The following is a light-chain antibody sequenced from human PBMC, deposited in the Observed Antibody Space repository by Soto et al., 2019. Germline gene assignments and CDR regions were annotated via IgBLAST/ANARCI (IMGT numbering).Light chain of an antibody. CDR1: SSNIGAGYD. V-gene: IGLV1-40*01. CDR3: QSYDSSLSGSV. CDR2: DNS. Sequence: QSVLTQPPSVSGAPGRRVTISCTGSSSNIGAGYDVHWYQQLPGTAPKLLIYDNSNRPSGVPDRFSGSKSGTSASLAITGLQAEDEADYYCQSYDSSLSGSVFGGGTKLTVL. J-gene: IGLJ2*01.